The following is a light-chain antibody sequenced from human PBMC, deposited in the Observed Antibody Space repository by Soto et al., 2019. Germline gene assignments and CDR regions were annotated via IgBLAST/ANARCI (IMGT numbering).Light chain of an antibody. CDR3: QQYGSSHRT. CDR2: GAS. CDR1: QSVSSSY. J-gene: IGKJ2*01. V-gene: IGKV3-20*01. Sequence: EIVLTQSPGTLSLSPGERATLSCRASQSVSSSYLAWYQQKPGQAPRLLIYGASSRATGIPDRFSGSGSGTDFTITISRLEPEDFAVYYCQQYGSSHRTFGQGTKLEIK.